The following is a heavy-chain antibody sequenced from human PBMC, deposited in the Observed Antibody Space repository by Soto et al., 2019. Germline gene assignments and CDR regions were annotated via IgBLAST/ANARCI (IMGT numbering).Heavy chain of an antibody. V-gene: IGHV4-39*01. CDR3: APVPIVGTKPYYFDS. CDR2: IYYSGST. CDR1: GGSFDITSSY. D-gene: IGHD1-1*01. J-gene: IGHJ4*02. Sequence: QLQLQESGPGLVKPSETLSLTCTVSGGSFDITSSYWAWVRQPPGKGLEWIAYIYYSGSTYYNPSLKSRITSAVDTYTDQLAHRLSSVTAADTAVYYCAPVPIVGTKPYYFDSWGQGTLVTVSS.